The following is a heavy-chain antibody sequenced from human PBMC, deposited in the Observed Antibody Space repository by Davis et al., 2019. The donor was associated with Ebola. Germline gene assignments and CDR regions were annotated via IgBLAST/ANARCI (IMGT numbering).Heavy chain of an antibody. CDR3: AREEWSYYLDN. J-gene: IGHJ4*02. CDR1: GFTFSGYW. V-gene: IGHV3-7*01. D-gene: IGHD1-26*01. Sequence: GESLKISCAASGFTFSGYWMTWVRQAPGKGLEWVANIKQDGSEKYYVDSVKGRFTISRDNAKNSLYLQMNSLRAEDTALYYCAREEWSYYLDNWGQGTLVAVSS. CDR2: IKQDGSEK.